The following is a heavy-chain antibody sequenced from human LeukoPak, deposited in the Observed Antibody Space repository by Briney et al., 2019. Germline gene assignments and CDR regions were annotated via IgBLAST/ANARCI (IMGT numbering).Heavy chain of an antibody. CDR3: AKEGYSYGYVIWPFFDY. CDR1: GFTFSSYA. J-gene: IGHJ4*02. CDR2: ISSNGGST. V-gene: IGHV3-64D*06. Sequence: PGGSLRLSCSASGFTFSSYAMHWVRQAPGKGLEYVSAISSNGGSTYYADSVKGRFTISRDNSKNTLYLQMSSLRAEDTAVYYCAKEGYSYGYVIWPFFDYWGQGTLVTVSS. D-gene: IGHD5-18*01.